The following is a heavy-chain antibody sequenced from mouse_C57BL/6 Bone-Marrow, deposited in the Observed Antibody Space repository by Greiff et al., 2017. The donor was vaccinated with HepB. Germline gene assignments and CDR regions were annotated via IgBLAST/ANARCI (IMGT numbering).Heavy chain of an antibody. CDR2: INPSTGGT. Sequence: VQLQQSGPELVKPGASVKISCKASGYSFTGYYMNWVKQSPEKSLEWIGEINPSTGGTTYNQKFKAKATLTVDKSSSTAYMQLKSLTSEDSAVYYCARSGLGYYGSSYGYAMDYWGQGTSVTVSS. V-gene: IGHV1-42*01. D-gene: IGHD1-1*01. CDR3: ARSGLGYYGSSYGYAMDY. CDR1: GYSFTGYY. J-gene: IGHJ4*01.